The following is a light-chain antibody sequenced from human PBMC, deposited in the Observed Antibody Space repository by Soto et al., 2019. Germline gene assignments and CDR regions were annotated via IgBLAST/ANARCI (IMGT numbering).Light chain of an antibody. CDR1: SSDVGDYNY. J-gene: IGLJ1*01. CDR2: EVS. V-gene: IGLV2-14*01. CDR3: SSYTSSSTYV. Sequence: QSVLTQPASVSGSPGQSITISCTGPSSDVGDYNYVSWYQQHPGKAPKLMIYEVSNRPSGVSNRFSGSKSGNTASLTISGLQAEDEADYYCSSYTSSSTYVFGTGTKLTVL.